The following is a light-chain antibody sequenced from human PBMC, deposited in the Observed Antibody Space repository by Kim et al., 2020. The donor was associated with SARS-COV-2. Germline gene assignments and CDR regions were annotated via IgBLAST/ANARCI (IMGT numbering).Light chain of an antibody. CDR2: QDT. V-gene: IGLV3-1*01. J-gene: IGLJ2*01. Sequence: SYELTQPPSVSVSPGQTASITCSGDKLGNKYASWYQHKPGQSPVLVIYQDTKRPSGIPERFSGSNSGNTATLTISGTQAMDEGDYFCQAWDTTTLVFGGG. CDR3: QAWDTTTLV. CDR1: KLGNKY.